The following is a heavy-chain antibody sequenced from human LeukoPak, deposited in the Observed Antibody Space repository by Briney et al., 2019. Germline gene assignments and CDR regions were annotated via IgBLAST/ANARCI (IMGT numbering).Heavy chain of an antibody. CDR1: GDSISSSNW. J-gene: IGHJ5*02. Sequence: SETLSLTCAVSGDSISSSNWWSWARQPPGKGLEWIGEIYHSGSTNYNPSLKSRVTISVDKSKNQFSLKLSSVTAADTAAYYCARDSATGTAALFDPWGQGTLVTVSS. CDR3: ARDSATGTAALFDP. D-gene: IGHD1-1*01. V-gene: IGHV4-4*02. CDR2: IYHSGST.